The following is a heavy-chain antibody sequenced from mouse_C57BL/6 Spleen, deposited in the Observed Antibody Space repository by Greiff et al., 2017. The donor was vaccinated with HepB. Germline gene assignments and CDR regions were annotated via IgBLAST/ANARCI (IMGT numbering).Heavy chain of an antibody. CDR3: VQLFITIGVFAY. CDR2: ISSGSSTI. J-gene: IGHJ3*01. Sequence: EVKFVESGGGLVKPGGSLKLSCAASGFTFSDYGMHWVRQAPEKGLEWVAYISSGSSTIYYADTVKGRFTISRDNAKNTLFLQMTSLMSEDTAMYYCVQLFITIGVFAYWGQGTLVTVSA. CDR1: GFTFSDYG. V-gene: IGHV5-17*01. D-gene: IGHD1-1*02.